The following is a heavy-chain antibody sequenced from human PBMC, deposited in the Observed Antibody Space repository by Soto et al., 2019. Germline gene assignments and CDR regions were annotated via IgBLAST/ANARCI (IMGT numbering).Heavy chain of an antibody. Sequence: PGGSLRLSCAASGFTFSSYTMSWVRQAPGKGLEWVSAISGSRGSTYYADSVKGRFTISRDNSKNTLYLQMSSLRAEDTAVYYCAKCDCKDDYFAYAGQGTLVTVSS. CDR2: ISGSRGST. CDR1: GFTFSSYT. D-gene: IGHD2-21*02. J-gene: IGHJ4*02. CDR3: AKCDCKDDYFAY. V-gene: IGHV3-23*01.